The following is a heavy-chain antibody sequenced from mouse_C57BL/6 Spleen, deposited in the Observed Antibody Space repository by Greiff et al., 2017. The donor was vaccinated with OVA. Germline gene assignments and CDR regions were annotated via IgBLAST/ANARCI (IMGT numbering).Heavy chain of an antibody. CDR1: GYTFTSYW. CDR2: INPSNGGT. Sequence: VQLQQSGTELVKPGASVKLSCKASGYTFTSYWMHWVKQRPGQGLEWIGNINPSNGGTNYNEKFKSKATLTVDKSSSTAYMQLSSLTSEDSAVYYCARELRRHYYAMDYWGQGTSVTVSS. J-gene: IGHJ4*01. D-gene: IGHD3-2*02. CDR3: ARELRRHYYAMDY. V-gene: IGHV1-53*01.